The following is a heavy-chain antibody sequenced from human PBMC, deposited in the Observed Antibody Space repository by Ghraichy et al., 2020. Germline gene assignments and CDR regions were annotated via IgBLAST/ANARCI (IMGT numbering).Heavy chain of an antibody. CDR1: GGSIRSSNFY. V-gene: IGHV4-39*01. J-gene: IGHJ2*01. Sequence: ESLNISCTVSGGSIRSSNFYWGWIRQPPGKGPEWLGSIHHTGSTYHNPSLDSRLTISVDTSKNLFSLKLTSVTAADTAVYFCAGSFAVIRYFGLWGRGTLVTVSS. D-gene: IGHD2-21*01. CDR3: AGSFAVIRYFGL. CDR2: IHHTGST.